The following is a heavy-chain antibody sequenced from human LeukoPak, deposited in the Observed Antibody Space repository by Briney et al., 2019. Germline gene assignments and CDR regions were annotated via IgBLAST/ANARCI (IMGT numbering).Heavy chain of an antibody. CDR3: ARIRIAVAGYYMDV. D-gene: IGHD6-19*01. Sequence: SGPTLVNPTQTLTLTCTFSGFSLSTSGMCVSWIRQPPGKALEWLARVDWDDDKYYSTSLKTRLTISKDTSKNQVVLTMTNMDPVDTATYYCARIRIAVAGYYMDVWGKGTTVTVSS. CDR2: VDWDDDK. V-gene: IGHV2-70*11. J-gene: IGHJ6*03. CDR1: GFSLSTSGMC.